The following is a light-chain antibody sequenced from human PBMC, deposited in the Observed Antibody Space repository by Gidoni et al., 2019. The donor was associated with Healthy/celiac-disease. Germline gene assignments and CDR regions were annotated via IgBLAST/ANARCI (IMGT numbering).Light chain of an antibody. CDR1: QRVSSY. Sequence: EIVLTQSPATLSLSPGESATLSCRASQRVSSYLAWYQQKPGQAPRLLIYDASNRATGIPARFSGSGSGTDFTLTISSLEPEDFAVYYCQQRRNWPPLTFGGGTKVEIK. CDR2: DAS. CDR3: QQRRNWPPLT. V-gene: IGKV3-11*01. J-gene: IGKJ4*01.